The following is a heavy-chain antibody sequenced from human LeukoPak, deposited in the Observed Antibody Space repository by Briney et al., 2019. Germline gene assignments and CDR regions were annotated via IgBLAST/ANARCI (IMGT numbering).Heavy chain of an antibody. CDR2: INPNRGGT. J-gene: IGHJ4*02. D-gene: IGHD2-15*01. CDR3: ARAPGEMLDIKYCSGGRCQPPSLFSFDL. V-gene: IGHV1-2*02. Sequence: ASVTVSCKASGYTFSGYYMHWVRQAPGQGLEWMGWINPNRGGTKRAQKFQGRVTMTSDTSINTAHMELSGLRSDDTAVYYCARAPGEMLDIKYCSGGRCQPPSLFSFDLWGQGTLVTVSS. CDR1: GYTFSGYY.